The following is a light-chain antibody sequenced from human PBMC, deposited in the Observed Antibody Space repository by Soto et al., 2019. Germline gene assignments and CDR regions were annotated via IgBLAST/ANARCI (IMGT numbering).Light chain of an antibody. CDR2: WAS. V-gene: IGKV4-1*01. CDR1: QSVLYSSNNKNY. CDR3: QQYESTPPT. J-gene: IGKJ2*01. Sequence: DIVMTQSPDSLAVSLGERATINCKSSQSVLYSSNNKNYLAWYQQRPGQPPKLLIYWASTRESGVPDRFSGGGSGTEFALPNHNLQAEDVAVYYCQQYESTPPTFGQGTKLEIK.